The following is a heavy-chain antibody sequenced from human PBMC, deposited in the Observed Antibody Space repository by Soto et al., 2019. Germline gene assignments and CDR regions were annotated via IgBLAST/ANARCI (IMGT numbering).Heavy chain of an antibody. CDR1: GGSFSGYQ. Sequence: QVQLQQWGAGLLKPSETLSLTCAVYGGSFSGYQWTWIRQTPGKGLEWIGEINDSGNNNYNPSLKSRVTIFLDTPKKQISLKLSSVTAADTAVYFCARGLILSFGELSRRGGYYYYMDVWGKGTTVTVSS. V-gene: IGHV4-34*01. CDR3: ARGLILSFGELSRRGGYYYYMDV. CDR2: INDSGNN. J-gene: IGHJ6*03. D-gene: IGHD3-10*01.